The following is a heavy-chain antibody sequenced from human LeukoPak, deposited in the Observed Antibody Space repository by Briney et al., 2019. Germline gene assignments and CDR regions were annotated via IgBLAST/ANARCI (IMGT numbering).Heavy chain of an antibody. V-gene: IGHV4-61*02. CDR2: VYTSGTP. J-gene: IGHJ5*02. CDR3: ARDRTDYDILTASENWFDP. D-gene: IGHD3-9*01. Sequence: PSETLSLTCTVSGGSISSSSYYWSWIRQPAGKGLEGIVRVYTSGTPNYNPSLKSRVPLSLDTSQNQFSLKLSSVTAADTAVYYCARDRTDYDILTASENWFDPWGQGTLVTVSS. CDR1: GGSISSSSYY.